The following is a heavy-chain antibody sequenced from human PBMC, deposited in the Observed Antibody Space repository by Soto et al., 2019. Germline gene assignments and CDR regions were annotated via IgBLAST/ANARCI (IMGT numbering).Heavy chain of an antibody. J-gene: IGHJ6*02. CDR1: GGSISSYY. CDR3: ATATITETTGYYYGMDV. D-gene: IGHD1-7*01. Sequence: SETLSLTCTVSGGSISSYYWSWIRQPPGKGLEWIGDIYYSGSTNYNPSLKSRVTISVDTSKNQFSLKLRSVTAADTSVYYCATATITETTGYYYGMDVWGQGTTVTVSS. CDR2: IYYSGST. V-gene: IGHV4-59*01.